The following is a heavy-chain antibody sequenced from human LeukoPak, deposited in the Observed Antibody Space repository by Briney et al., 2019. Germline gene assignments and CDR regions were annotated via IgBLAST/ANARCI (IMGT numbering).Heavy chain of an antibody. CDR2: IDWYDDK. V-gene: IGHV2-70*11. J-gene: IGHJ4*02. Sequence: QTLSLTCSFSGVSLSTSGMCVSWIRQPPGRALEWLARIDWYDDKYYRPSLKTRLTISNDTSKNQVVLTMPNVEPVDTATYYRVQGYNFEYWGQGTLVPVSS. CDR3: VQGYNFEY. CDR1: GVSLSTSGMC. D-gene: IGHD5-24*01.